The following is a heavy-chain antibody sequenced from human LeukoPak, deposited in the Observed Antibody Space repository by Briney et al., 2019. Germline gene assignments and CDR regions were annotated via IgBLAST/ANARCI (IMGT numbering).Heavy chain of an antibody. CDR3: ARDYGSGNYPDAFDI. J-gene: IGHJ3*02. CDR1: GFTFSAYA. D-gene: IGHD1-26*01. V-gene: IGHV3-23*01. Sequence: GGSLRLSCAASGFTFSAYAMSWVRQAPGKGLEWVSSISGSADTTYYADSVKGRFTISRDNAKNSLFLQMNSLRAEDTAVYYCARDYGSGNYPDAFDIWGQGTMVTVSS. CDR2: ISGSADTT.